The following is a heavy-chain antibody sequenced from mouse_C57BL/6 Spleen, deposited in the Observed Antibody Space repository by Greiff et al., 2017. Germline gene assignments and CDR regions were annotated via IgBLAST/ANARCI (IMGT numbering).Heavy chain of an antibody. J-gene: IGHJ2*01. CDR3: ARRVYYCGSSYFDY. CDR2: INPNNGGT. V-gene: IGHV1-26*01. D-gene: IGHD1-1*01. Sequence: EVQLQQSGPELVKPGASVKISCKASGYTFTDYYMNWVKQSHGKSLEWIGDINPNNGGTSYNQKFKGKATLTVDKSSSTAYMELRSLTSEDSAVYYCARRVYYCGSSYFDYWGQGTTLTVSS. CDR1: GYTFTDYY.